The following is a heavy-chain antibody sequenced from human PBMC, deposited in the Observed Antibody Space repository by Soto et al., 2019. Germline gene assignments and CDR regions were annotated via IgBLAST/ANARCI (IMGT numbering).Heavy chain of an antibody. Sequence: SETLSLTCAVSPEYFSDDYWNWIRQSPGKGLEWSGEINHTGRNNYNPSLKSRVTMSIDMSKNQFSLKLSSVTAADTAVYYCARGGSSDWQVDFDIWVQGTMVTVSS. CDR2: INHTGRN. D-gene: IGHD6-19*01. CDR3: ARGGSSDWQVDFDI. J-gene: IGHJ3*02. V-gene: IGHV4-34*01. CDR1: PEYFSDDY.